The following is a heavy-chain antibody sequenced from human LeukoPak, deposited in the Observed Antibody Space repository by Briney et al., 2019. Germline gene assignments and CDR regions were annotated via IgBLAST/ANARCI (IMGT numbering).Heavy chain of an antibody. CDR3: AGGSGDYSPDY. J-gene: IGHJ4*02. V-gene: IGHV3-33*01. D-gene: IGHD4-17*01. CDR1: GFAFSSCA. Sequence: GGTLRLSCAASGFAFSSCAMHWVRRAPGKGLEWVALIWYDGSNKYYADSVRGRFTISRDNSKNTLYLQMNSLRAEVTAVYYCAGGSGDYSPDYWGQGTLVTVSS. CDR2: IWYDGSNK.